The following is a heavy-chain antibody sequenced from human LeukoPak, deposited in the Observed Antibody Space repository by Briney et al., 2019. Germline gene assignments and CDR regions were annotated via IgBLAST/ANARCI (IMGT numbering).Heavy chain of an antibody. CDR1: RFTSCSDV. D-gene: IGHD2-21*01. J-gene: IGHJ4*01. CDR2: IWYDGDNK. V-gene: IGHV3-33*06. Sequence: GGSLRLSCAPSRFTSCSDVMHGVRQAPGKGLEWVALIWYDGDNKYYSDSVKGRFTISRDNSKNTLYLQINSLRAEDTAPYYCAKGHRPCASGKCNSQGDYLGPRTLVTVSS. CDR3: AKGHRPCASGKCNSQGDY.